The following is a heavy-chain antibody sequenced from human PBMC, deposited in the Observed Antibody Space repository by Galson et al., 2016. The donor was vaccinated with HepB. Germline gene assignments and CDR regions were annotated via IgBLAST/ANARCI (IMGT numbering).Heavy chain of an antibody. J-gene: IGHJ6*02. Sequence: SLRLSCAASTFTFSNYSMNWVRQTPGKGLEWVSYISASSRTIYYADSVQGRFTTSRDNAKKSLYLHMNSLRDDDSAVYFCAKQTARGTYYHHGMNVWGQGTTVTVS. CDR3: AKQTARGTYYHHGMNV. CDR2: ISASSRTI. V-gene: IGHV3-48*02. D-gene: IGHD1-1*01. CDR1: TFTFSNYS.